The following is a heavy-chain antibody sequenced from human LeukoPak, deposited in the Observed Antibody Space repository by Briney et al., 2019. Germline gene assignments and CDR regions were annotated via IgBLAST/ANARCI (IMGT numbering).Heavy chain of an antibody. CDR3: ARGRSGGRVLGEH. CDR2: IWYDGSNK. D-gene: IGHD2-15*01. J-gene: IGHJ1*01. CDR1: GFTFSSYA. Sequence: GGSLRLSCAASGFTFSSYAMHWVRQAPGKGLEWVAVIWYDGSNKYYADSVKGRFTIPRDNSKNTVDLQMNSLRVEDTAVYYCARGRSGGRVLGEHWGQGTLVTVSP. V-gene: IGHV3-33*08.